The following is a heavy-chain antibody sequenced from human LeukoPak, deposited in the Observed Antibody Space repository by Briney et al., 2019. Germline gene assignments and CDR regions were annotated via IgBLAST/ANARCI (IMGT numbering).Heavy chain of an antibody. CDR1: GGSISSYY. D-gene: IGHD5-24*01. Sequence: SETLSLTRTVSGGSISSYYWSWIRQPPGKGLEWIGYIYYSGSTNYNPSLKSRVTISVDTSKNQFSLKLRSVPAADTAVYYCARHPVIWPQYPSWGQGTVVTVSS. CDR2: IYYSGST. J-gene: IGHJ5*02. CDR3: ARHPVIWPQYPS. V-gene: IGHV4-59*08.